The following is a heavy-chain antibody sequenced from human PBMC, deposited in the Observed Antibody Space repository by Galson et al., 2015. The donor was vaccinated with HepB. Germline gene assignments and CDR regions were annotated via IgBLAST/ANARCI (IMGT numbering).Heavy chain of an antibody. J-gene: IGHJ2*01. Sequence: SLRLSCAASGFTFSSYAMRWVRQAPGQGLEWVSAITSGSSTYYADSVKGRFTISRDNSKNTLYLQMDSLRAEDTAVYYCAKGYSYYDSSGYYPFRYFDLWGRGTLVTVSS. V-gene: IGHV3-23*01. D-gene: IGHD3-22*01. CDR1: GFTFSSYA. CDR3: AKGYSYYDSSGYYPFRYFDL. CDR2: ITSGSST.